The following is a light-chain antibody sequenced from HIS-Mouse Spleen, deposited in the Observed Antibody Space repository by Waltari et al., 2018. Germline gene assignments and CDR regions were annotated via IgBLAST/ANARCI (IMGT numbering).Light chain of an antibody. V-gene: IGLV2-23*01. CDR2: DGS. Sequence: QSALTQPASVSGSPGQSITISCTGTSSDVGGYNLVSWYQQHPGKAPKLMLYDGSKRPSGVPNRFSGSKSGNTASLTISGLQAEDEADYYCCSYGGSSTVFGGGTKLTVL. CDR1: SSDVGGYNL. CDR3: CSYGGSSTV. J-gene: IGLJ3*02.